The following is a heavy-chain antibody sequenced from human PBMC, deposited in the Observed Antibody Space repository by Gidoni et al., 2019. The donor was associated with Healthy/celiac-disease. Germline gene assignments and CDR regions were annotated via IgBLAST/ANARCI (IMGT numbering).Heavy chain of an antibody. CDR1: GFTFSSYS. CDR3: ARDYRPGPYGGNPPDY. Sequence: EVQLVESGGGLVKPGGSLRLSCAASGFTFSSYSMNWVRQAPGKGLEWVSSISSSSSYIYYADSVKGRFTISRDNAKNSLYLQMNSLRAEDTAVYYCARDYRPGPYGGNPPDYWGQGTLVTVSS. V-gene: IGHV3-21*01. CDR2: ISSSSSYI. J-gene: IGHJ4*02. D-gene: IGHD4-17*01.